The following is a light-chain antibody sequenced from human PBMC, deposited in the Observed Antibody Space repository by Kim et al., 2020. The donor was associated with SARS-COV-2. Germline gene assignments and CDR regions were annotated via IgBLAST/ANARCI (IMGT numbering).Light chain of an antibody. CDR3: QQYGSPKT. CDR1: QSVSSSY. Sequence: LSPGERATLSCRASQSVSSSYLAWYQQKPGQAPRLLIYGASSRATGIPDRFSGSGSGTDFTLTISRLEPEDFAVYYCQQYGSPKTFGQGTKVDIK. CDR2: GAS. J-gene: IGKJ1*01. V-gene: IGKV3-20*01.